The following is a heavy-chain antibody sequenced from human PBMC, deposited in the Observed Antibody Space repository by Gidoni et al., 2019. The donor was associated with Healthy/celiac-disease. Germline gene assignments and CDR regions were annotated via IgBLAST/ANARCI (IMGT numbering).Heavy chain of an antibody. CDR3: AKARGRTGAYFDY. D-gene: IGHD7-27*01. CDR1: GFTFSSYA. CDR2: ISGRGGST. J-gene: IGHJ4*02. V-gene: IGHV3-23*01. Sequence: EVQLLESGGGLVEPGGSLRLSCAASGFTFSSYAMSWVRQAPGKGLGWVSAISGRGGSTYYADSVKGRFTISRDNSKNTLYLQMNSLRAEDTAVYYCAKARGRTGAYFDYWGQGTLVTVSS.